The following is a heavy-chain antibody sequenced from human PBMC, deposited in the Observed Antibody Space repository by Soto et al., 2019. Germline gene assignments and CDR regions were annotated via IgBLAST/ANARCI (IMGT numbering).Heavy chain of an antibody. CDR3: ARCYSRGLQNWFDF. D-gene: IGHD4-4*01. CDR2: IDPGGPNV. Sequence: EVQLVQSGAEVKKPGESLRISCQGSGYDFSIYWISWVRQMPGKGLEWMGRIDPGGPNVDYSPSFQGHVTMSIDKSKNTASLQWSSLQASDTGMYYCARCYSRGLQNWFDFWGQGTLVTVSS. CDR1: GYDFSIYW. J-gene: IGHJ5*01. V-gene: IGHV5-10-1*03.